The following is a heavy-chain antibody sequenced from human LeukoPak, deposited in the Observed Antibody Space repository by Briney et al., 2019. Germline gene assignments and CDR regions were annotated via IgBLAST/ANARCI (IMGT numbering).Heavy chain of an antibody. J-gene: IGHJ4*02. CDR3: ARGGATGDVFDY. CDR2: IWYDGSNK. D-gene: IGHD3-10*01. V-gene: IGHV3-33*01. Sequence: GRSLRLSCAASGFTFSGYGMHWVRQAPGKGLEWVAVIWYDGSNKYYADSVKGRFTISRDNSKNTLYLQMNSLRAEDTAVYYCARGGATGDVFDYWGQGTLVTVSS. CDR1: GFTFSGYG.